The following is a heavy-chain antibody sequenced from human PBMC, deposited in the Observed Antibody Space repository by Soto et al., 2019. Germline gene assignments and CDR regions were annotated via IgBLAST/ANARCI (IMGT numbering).Heavy chain of an antibody. CDR3: ARGGGVGVAGSAAFDM. Sequence: QLHLVQSGAVVKKPGASVTVSCSASGYPVTAYYMHWVRQAPGRGLEWMGGINPATGAAKYTQTFQGRVTMTRDTSTSTVFMELSGLNSEDPAVFYCARGGGVGVAGSAAFDMWGQGTLVTVSS. CDR2: INPATGAA. D-gene: IGHD3-3*01. CDR1: GYPVTAYY. J-gene: IGHJ3*02. V-gene: IGHV1-2*02.